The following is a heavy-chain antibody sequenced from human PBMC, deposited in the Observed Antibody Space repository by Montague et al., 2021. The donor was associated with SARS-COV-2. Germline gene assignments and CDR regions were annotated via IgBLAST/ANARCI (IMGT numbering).Heavy chain of an antibody. CDR1: GGSISSSSYY. CDR3: ARVGRQQLVRLSGMDV. J-gene: IGHJ6*02. V-gene: IGHV4-39*07. Sequence: ETLSLTCTAAGGSISSSSYYWGWIRQPPGKGLEWIGSIYYSGSTYYNPSLKSRVTISVDTSKNQFSLKLSSVTAADTAVYYCARVGRQQLVRLSGMDVWGQGTKVTVSS. D-gene: IGHD6-13*01. CDR2: IYYSGST.